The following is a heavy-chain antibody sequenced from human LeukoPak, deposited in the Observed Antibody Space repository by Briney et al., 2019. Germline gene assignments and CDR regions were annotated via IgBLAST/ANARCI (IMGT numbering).Heavy chain of an antibody. Sequence: ASVKVSCKASGYTFTSYGISWVRQAPGQGLEWMGWISAYNGNTNYAQKLQGRVTMTTDTSTSTAYMELRSLRSDDTAVYYCARDELRYFDWFPSLDYWGQGTLVTVSS. CDR2: ISAYNGNT. V-gene: IGHV1-18*01. D-gene: IGHD3-9*01. CDR1: GYTFTSYG. CDR3: ARDELRYFDWFPSLDY. J-gene: IGHJ4*02.